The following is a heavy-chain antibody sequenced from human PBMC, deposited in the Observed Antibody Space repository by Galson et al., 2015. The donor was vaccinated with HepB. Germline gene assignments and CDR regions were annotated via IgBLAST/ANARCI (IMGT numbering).Heavy chain of an antibody. CDR2: VSSDGSDR. CDR3: AVLIAADVVDY. V-gene: IGHV3-30*04. J-gene: IGHJ4*02. Sequence: SLRLSCAASRFTFSSSPMHWVRQAPGKGLEWVAVVSSDGSDRYYADSVKGRFTVSRDNSKNTLYLQLNSLRGEDTAVYYCAVLIAADVVDYWGQGTLVTVSS. D-gene: IGHD6-13*01. CDR1: RFTFSSSP.